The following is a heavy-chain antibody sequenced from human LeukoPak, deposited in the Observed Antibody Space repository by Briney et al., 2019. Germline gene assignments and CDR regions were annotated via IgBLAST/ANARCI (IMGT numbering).Heavy chain of an antibody. D-gene: IGHD6-13*01. J-gene: IGHJ5*01. V-gene: IGHV4-59*02. CDR2: IYYTET. Sequence: SETLSLTCTVSGGSVSNYYWSWIRQSPGKGLEWIGYIYYTETSYNPSLKSRVTISVDTSKNQFSLKLSSVTAADTAVYYCAREGDSSSVGWFDSWGQGTLVTVSS. CDR1: GGSVSNYY. CDR3: AREGDSSSVGWFDS.